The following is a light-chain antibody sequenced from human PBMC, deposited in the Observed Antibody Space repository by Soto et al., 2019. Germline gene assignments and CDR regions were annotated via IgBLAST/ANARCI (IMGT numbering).Light chain of an antibody. V-gene: IGLV2-23*01. Sequence: QSVLTQPASVSGSPGQSITISCTGTSSDVGSYNLVSWYQQHPGKAPKLMIYEGNQRPSGVSNRFSGSKSGNTASLTISGLQAEDEADYYCCSYAGSSTLYVFGTGTKVTVL. J-gene: IGLJ1*01. CDR2: EGN. CDR1: SSDVGSYNL. CDR3: CSYAGSSTLYV.